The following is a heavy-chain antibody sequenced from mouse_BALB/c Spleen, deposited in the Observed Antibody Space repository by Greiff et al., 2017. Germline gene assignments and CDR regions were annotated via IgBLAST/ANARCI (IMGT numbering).Heavy chain of an antibody. D-gene: IGHD4-1*01. V-gene: IGHV5-6-3*01. CDR1: GFTFSSYG. CDR3: ARNWPYYYAMDY. Sequence: EVKVVESGGGLVQPGGSLKLSCAASGFTFSSYGMSWVRQTPDKRLELVATINSNGGSTYYPDSVKGRFTISRDNAKNTLYLQMSSLKSEDTAMYYCARNWPYYYAMDYWGQGTSVTVSS. J-gene: IGHJ4*01. CDR2: INSNGGST.